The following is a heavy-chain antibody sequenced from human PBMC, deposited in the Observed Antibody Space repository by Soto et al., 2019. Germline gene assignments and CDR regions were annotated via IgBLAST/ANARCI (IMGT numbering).Heavy chain of an antibody. Sequence: QVQRVESGGGVVQPGGSLRLSCAASGFTFSNSVMHWVRQAPGWGLEWVAAMWYDVTNKTYVDSVKGRFSISRDNSKNTLYLHRNSLRAEDTAEYYCARENGDYSHDYWGQGTLVTVSS. D-gene: IGHD4-17*01. CDR2: MWYDVTNK. J-gene: IGHJ4*02. V-gene: IGHV3-33*01. CDR3: ARENGDYSHDY. CDR1: GFTFSNSV.